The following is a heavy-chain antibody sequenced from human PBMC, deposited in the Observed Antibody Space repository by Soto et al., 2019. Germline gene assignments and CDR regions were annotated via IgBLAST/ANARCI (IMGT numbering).Heavy chain of an antibody. Sequence: ASVKVSCKASGYTFTGYYMHWVRQAPGQGLEWMGWINPNSGGTNYAQKFQGWVTMTRDTSISTAYMELSRLRSDDTAVYYCARDREGTNTANYYYYYMDVWGKGTTVTVSS. CDR2: INPNSGGT. J-gene: IGHJ6*03. CDR1: GYTFTGYY. CDR3: ARDREGTNTANYYYYYMDV. V-gene: IGHV1-2*04. D-gene: IGHD2-8*01.